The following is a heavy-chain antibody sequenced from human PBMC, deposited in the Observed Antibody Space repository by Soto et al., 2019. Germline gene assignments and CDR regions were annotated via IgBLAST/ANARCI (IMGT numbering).Heavy chain of an antibody. Sequence: GESLKISCKGSGYSFTSYWIGWVRQMPGKGLEWMGIIYPGDSDTRYSPSFQGQVTISADKSISTAYLQWSSLKASDAAMYYCARAPKNNYYDSSGYYYFDYWGQGTLVTVSS. CDR2: IYPGDSDT. CDR3: ARAPKNNYYDSSGYYYFDY. CDR1: GYSFTSYW. D-gene: IGHD3-22*01. V-gene: IGHV5-51*01. J-gene: IGHJ4*02.